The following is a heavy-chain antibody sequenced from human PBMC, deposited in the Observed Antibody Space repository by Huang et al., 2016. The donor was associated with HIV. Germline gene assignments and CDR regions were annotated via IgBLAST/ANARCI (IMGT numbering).Heavy chain of an antibody. J-gene: IGHJ4*02. CDR3: AKDTWGGVLDY. D-gene: IGHD3-16*01. Sequence: QVRLAESGGGVVQPGGSLRLSCVVSGVSFTNYAMHWVRQAPGKGLECLTIIRQDGSDKFYAQSVKGRFHISRDDSNSTLYLQMNSRRLDDTAVYYCAKDTWGGVLDYWGQGTLVTVSS. V-gene: IGHV3-30*02. CDR1: GVSFTNYA. CDR2: IRQDGSDK.